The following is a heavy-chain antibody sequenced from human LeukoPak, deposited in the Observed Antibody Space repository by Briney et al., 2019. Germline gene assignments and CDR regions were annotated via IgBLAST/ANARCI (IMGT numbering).Heavy chain of an antibody. CDR3: AIVLPYFGY. Sequence: APVKVSCKASGYTFTTYGLSWVRQAPGQGLEWMGWITTYNGDTDYAQKLQGRVTMTAETSTSTAYMELRSLRSDDTAVYYCAIVLPYFGYWGQGTLLTVSS. J-gene: IGHJ4*02. D-gene: IGHD3-10*01. CDR2: ITTYNGDT. V-gene: IGHV1-18*01. CDR1: GYTFTTYG.